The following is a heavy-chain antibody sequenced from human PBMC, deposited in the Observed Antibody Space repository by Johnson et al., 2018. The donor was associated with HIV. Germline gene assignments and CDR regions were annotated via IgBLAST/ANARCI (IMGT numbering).Heavy chain of an antibody. CDR2: ISYDGSAK. J-gene: IGHJ3*02. CDR3: EREGNYAAFDI. Sequence: QVQLVESGGGVVQPGRSLRLSCVASKFTFSSYGMHWVRQAPGKGLEWVAVISYDGSAKYYADSVKGRFTISRDSSKNMLHLQMNSLRAEDTAVYYCEREGNYAAFDIWGQGTMVTVSS. V-gene: IGHV3-30*03. D-gene: IGHD4-11*01. CDR1: KFTFSSYG.